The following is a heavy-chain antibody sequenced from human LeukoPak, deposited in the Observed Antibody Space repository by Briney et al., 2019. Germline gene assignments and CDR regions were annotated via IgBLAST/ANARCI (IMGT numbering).Heavy chain of an antibody. J-gene: IGHJ4*02. CDR2: ISYDGSNK. D-gene: IGHD3-10*01. Sequence: GGSLRLSCAASGFTFSSYGMHWVRQAPGKGLEWVAVISYDGSNKYYADSVKGRFTISRDNSKNTLYLQMNSLRAEDTAVYYCARRYYGSGMDVWGQGTLVTVSS. CDR1: GFTFSSYG. CDR3: ARRYYGSGMDV. V-gene: IGHV3-30*03.